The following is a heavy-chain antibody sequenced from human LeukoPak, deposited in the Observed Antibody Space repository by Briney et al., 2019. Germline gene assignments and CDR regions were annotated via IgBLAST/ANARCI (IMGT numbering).Heavy chain of an antibody. V-gene: IGHV4-59*08. J-gene: IGHJ3*02. CDR1: GGSISSYY. D-gene: IGHD3-22*01. CDR2: IYYSGST. CDR3: ARPLITHDAFDI. Sequence: SETLSLTCTVSGGSISSYYWSWIRQPPGKGLEWIGYIYYSGSTNYNPSLKSRVTISVDTSKNQSSLKLSSVTAADTAVYYCARPLITHDAFDIWGQGTMVTVSS.